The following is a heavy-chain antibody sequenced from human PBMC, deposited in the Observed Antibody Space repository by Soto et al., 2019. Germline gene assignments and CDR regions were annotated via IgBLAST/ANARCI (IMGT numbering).Heavy chain of an antibody. V-gene: IGHV3-23*01. J-gene: IGHJ4*02. CDR1: VFSFSSHT. Sequence: GGSLRLSCAASVFSFSSHTMSCVRQAPGKWLEWVSGVSGSGTSTYYADADSVRGRFTVSRDNSKDKLYLQIKSLRVEDTAVYYSVRHRTWGQGTLVTLSS. CDR2: VSGSGTST. CDR3: VRHRT.